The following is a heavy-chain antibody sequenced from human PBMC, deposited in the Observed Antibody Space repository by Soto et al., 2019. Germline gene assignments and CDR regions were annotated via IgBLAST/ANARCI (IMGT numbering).Heavy chain of an antibody. CDR1: CGSISYNSYY. CDR2: IFYTGTT. Sequence: SETLSLTCSVSCGSISYNSYYWGWIRQPPGKGLEWVGGIFYTGTTYYSPSLKDRVTISVDTSKNSFSLNLTSVTAADTAVYFCARLVVVAPVANAWGQGTLVTVSS. J-gene: IGHJ5*02. V-gene: IGHV4-39*02. CDR3: ARLVVVAPVANA. D-gene: IGHD2-2*01.